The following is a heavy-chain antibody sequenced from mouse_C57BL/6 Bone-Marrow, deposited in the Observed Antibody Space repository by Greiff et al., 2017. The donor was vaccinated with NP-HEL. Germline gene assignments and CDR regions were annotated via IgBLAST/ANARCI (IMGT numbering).Heavy chain of an antibody. V-gene: IGHV2-3*01. CDR2: IWGDGGT. CDR3: ASISRDNYDGYQGFDV. Sequence: VKLMESGPGLVAPSQSLSITCSVSGFSLTSYGVSWVRQPPGKGLEWLGVIWGDGGTNYHSALISRLSISKDNSNSQVFLKLNSLQTDDTAKDYCASISRDNYDGYQGFDVWGTGTTVSVSS. CDR1: GFSLTSYG. D-gene: IGHD2-3*01. J-gene: IGHJ1*02.